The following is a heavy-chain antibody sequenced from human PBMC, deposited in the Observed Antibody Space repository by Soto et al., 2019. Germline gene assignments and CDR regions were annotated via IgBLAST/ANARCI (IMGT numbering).Heavy chain of an antibody. J-gene: IGHJ4*02. CDR1: GFSFSSAW. CDR3: TAGSYEGY. CDR2: NKTQSEGACT. V-gene: IGHV3-15*07. D-gene: IGHD3-3*01. Sequence: EVQLVEPGGGLVKPGEALRLSGAASGFSFSSAWMNWVRQVPGKGLEWVGRNKTQSEGACTQYPAPVRGRFFISRDDSKNMLSLHLTSLTSEDTAVYYWTAGSYEGYWGRGTQVTVSS.